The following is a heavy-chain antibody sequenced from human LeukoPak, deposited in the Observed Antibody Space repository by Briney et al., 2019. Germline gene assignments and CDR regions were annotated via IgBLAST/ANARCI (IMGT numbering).Heavy chain of an antibody. V-gene: IGHV1-3*04. J-gene: IGHJ4*02. D-gene: IGHD2-15*01. CDR2: IRTDNGDT. Sequence: ASVKVSCKTSGYRFTDNALHWVRQAPEQRLEWMGWIRTDNGDTKYSQKFEGRVTLTGDTSASTVYVELKSLRSEDTAVYYCGRGGSSGVDYWGQGTLVTVSS. CDR3: GRGGSSGVDY. CDR1: GYRFTDNA.